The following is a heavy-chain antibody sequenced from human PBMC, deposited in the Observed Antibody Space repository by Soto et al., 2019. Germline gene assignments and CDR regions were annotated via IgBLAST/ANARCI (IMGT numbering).Heavy chain of an antibody. CDR1: GGSISSYY. V-gene: IGHV4-59*01. CDR3: ARSHHYYYGSGRYGMEV. D-gene: IGHD3-10*01. J-gene: IGHJ6*02. Sequence: QVQLQESGPGLVKPSETLSLTCTVSGGSISSYYWSWIRQPPGKGLEWIGYIYYSGSTNYNPSLKSRVTISVDTYKNQFALNLSSVPAADKAVYYCARSHHYYYGSGRYGMEVWGQGTTVTVSS. CDR2: IYYSGST.